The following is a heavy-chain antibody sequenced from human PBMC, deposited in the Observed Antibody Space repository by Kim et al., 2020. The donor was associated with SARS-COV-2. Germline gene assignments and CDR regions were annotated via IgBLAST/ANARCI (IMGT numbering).Heavy chain of an antibody. Sequence: ASVKVSCKASGYTFTSYAMNWVRQAPGQGLEWMGWINTNTGNPTYAQGFTGRFVFSLDTSVSTAYLQISSLKAEDTAVYYCASAYYDILTGYPSAGTYGMDVWGQGTTVTVSS. J-gene: IGHJ6*02. CDR3: ASAYYDILTGYPSAGTYGMDV. CDR2: INTNTGNP. V-gene: IGHV7-4-1*02. D-gene: IGHD3-9*01. CDR1: GYTFTSYA.